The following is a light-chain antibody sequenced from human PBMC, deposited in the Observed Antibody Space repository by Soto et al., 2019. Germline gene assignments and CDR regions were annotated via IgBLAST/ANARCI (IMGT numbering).Light chain of an antibody. CDR2: AAS. Sequence: DVQMTQSPSSLSASLGDRVTITCLASQSISSYLNWYQQKPGKAPKLLIYAASSLQSGVPSRFSGSGSGTDFTLTISSLQPEDFATYYCQQSYSTPITFGQGTLLEIK. CDR1: QSISSY. J-gene: IGKJ5*01. V-gene: IGKV1-39*01. CDR3: QQSYSTPIT.